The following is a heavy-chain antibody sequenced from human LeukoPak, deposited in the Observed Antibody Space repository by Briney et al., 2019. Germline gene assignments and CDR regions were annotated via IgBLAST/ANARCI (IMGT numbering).Heavy chain of an antibody. J-gene: IGHJ4*02. CDR3: ARAYVPGGIIDD. CDR1: GASISSYW. D-gene: IGHD2-2*01. CDR2: IHFSGNT. Sequence: SETLSLTCTVSGASISSYWWSWIRQPPGKGLEWIGYIHFSGNTNTKSSLKSRVTISADTSKNQFSLKLNSVSAVDTAVYYCARAYVPGGIIDDWGQVTLVTVSS. V-gene: IGHV4-59*01.